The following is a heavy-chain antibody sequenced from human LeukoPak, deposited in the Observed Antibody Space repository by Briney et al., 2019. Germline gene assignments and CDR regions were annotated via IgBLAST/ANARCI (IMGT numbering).Heavy chain of an antibody. V-gene: IGHV3-11*03. Sequence: GGSLRLPCAASGFTFSDYYMSWIRQAPGKGLEWISYISSSSSNTNYGDSVKGRFTISRDNAKNSLYLQMNSLRAEDTAVYYCAAAVVGGGIDYWGQGTLVTVSS. CDR3: AAAVVGGGIDY. J-gene: IGHJ4*02. CDR1: GFTFSDYY. CDR2: ISSSSSNT. D-gene: IGHD1-26*01.